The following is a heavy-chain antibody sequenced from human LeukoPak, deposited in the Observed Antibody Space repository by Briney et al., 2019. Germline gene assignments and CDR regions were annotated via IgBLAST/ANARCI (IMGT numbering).Heavy chain of an antibody. CDR2: IYYSGST. CDR3: ARARRGCCSSTSCYAFDY. CDR1: GGSISSSSYY. J-gene: IGHJ4*02. Sequence: SETLSLTCTVSGGSISSSSYYWGWIRQPPGKGLEWIGSIYYSGSTYYNPSLKSRVTISVDTSKNQFSLKLSSVTAADTAVYYCARARRGCCSSTSCYAFDYWGQGTLVTVSS. D-gene: IGHD2-2*01. V-gene: IGHV4-39*07.